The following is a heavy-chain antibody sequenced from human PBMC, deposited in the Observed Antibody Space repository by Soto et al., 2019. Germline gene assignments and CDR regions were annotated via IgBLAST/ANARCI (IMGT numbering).Heavy chain of an antibody. V-gene: IGHV4-59*01. CDR3: ARDFGDGVNYYFDY. D-gene: IGHD4-17*01. Sequence: QVQLQESGPGLVRPSETLSLTCTVSGGSISSYYWSWIRQPPGKGLEWIGYIYYSGSTNYNPSLKSRVTISVDTSKNQFSLKLSSVTAADTAVYYCARDFGDGVNYYFDYWGQGTLVTVSS. J-gene: IGHJ4*02. CDR2: IYYSGST. CDR1: GGSISSYY.